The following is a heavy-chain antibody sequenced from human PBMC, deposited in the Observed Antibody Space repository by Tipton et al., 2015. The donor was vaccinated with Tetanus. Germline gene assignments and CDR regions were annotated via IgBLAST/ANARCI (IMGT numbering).Heavy chain of an antibody. V-gene: IGHV1-2*02. Sequence: QVQLVQSGAEMKKPGASVKVSCKASGYTFTGYYIYWVRQAPGQGLEWMGWIDPNSGGTVYAQKLQGRVTMTRDTSISTAYMDLRSLRSDDTAVYYCARDRGDYIYYGMDVWGPWTTVTVS. J-gene: IGHJ6*02. CDR3: ARDRGDYIYYGMDV. CDR2: IDPNSGGT. CDR1: GYTFTGYY. D-gene: IGHD3-22*01.